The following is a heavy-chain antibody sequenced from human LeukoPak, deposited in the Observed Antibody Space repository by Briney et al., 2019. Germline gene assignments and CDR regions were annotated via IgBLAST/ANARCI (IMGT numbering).Heavy chain of an antibody. CDR2: ISGSGGST. V-gene: IGHV3-23*01. CDR1: GFTFSSYA. Sequence: GRSLRLSCAASGFTFSSYAMSWVRQAPGKGLEWVSAISGSGGSTYYADSVKGRFTISRDNSKNTLYLQMNSLRAEDTAVYYCAKGYCSGGSCLTVVDYWGQGTLVTVSS. D-gene: IGHD2-15*01. J-gene: IGHJ4*02. CDR3: AKGYCSGGSCLTVVDY.